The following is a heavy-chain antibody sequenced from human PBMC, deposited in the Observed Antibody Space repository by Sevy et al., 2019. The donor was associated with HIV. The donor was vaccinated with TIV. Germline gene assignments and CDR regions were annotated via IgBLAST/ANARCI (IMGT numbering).Heavy chain of an antibody. CDR2: MNSITSTI. CDR1: GFTFSSYS. Sequence: GGSLRLSCVGSGFTFSSYSVNWVRQAPGKGLEWFSYMNSITSTIYYADSVKGRFTISRDNAKNSVSLQMHSLRAEDTAVYYCARNGGYADYGMDVWGQGTTVTVSS. CDR3: ARNGGYADYGMDV. J-gene: IGHJ6*02. V-gene: IGHV3-48*01. D-gene: IGHD2-2*01.